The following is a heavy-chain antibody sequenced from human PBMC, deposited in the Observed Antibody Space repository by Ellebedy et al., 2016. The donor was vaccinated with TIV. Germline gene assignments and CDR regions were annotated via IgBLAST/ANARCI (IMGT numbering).Heavy chain of an antibody. J-gene: IGHJ4*02. V-gene: IGHV3-7*03. CDR3: ARSGGRYSGYAY. CDR2: IKQDGSEE. CDR1: GFTFSSYW. Sequence: GGSLRLSCAASGFTFSSYWMSWVRQAPGKGLEWVANIKQDGSEEYYVDSVKGRFTISRDNAKNSLFLQVSSLTAEDTAVYYCARSGGRYSGYAYWGQGTLVTVSS. D-gene: IGHD5-12*01.